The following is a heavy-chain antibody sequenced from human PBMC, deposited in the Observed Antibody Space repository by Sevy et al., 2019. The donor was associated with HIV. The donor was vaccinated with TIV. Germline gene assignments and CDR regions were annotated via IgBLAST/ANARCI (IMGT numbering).Heavy chain of an antibody. CDR1: EFTVNNYA. D-gene: IGHD2-15*01. CDR3: AKDKILIVGEALDI. V-gene: IGHV3-23*01. CDR2: IGGAGDET. Sequence: GGSLRLSCVASEFTVNNYAMSWVRQAPGKGLEWVSSIGGAGDETFYADSVKRRFTISRDKSKNRLYLQMNSLRVEDTAIYYCAKDKILIVGEALDIWGQGTMVTVSS. J-gene: IGHJ3*02.